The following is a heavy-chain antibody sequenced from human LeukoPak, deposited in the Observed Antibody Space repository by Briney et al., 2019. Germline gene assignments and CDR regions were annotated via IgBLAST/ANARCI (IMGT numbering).Heavy chain of an antibody. CDR1: GGSFSGYY. Sequence: SETLSLTCAVYGGSFSGYYWSWIRQPPGKGLEWIGYIYHSGSTYYNPSLRSRVTISVDRSKNQFSLKLSSVTAADTAVYYCARYYYDSSGYVNFDYWGQGTLVTVSS. CDR2: IYHSGST. D-gene: IGHD3-22*01. V-gene: IGHV4-30-2*01. CDR3: ARYYYDSSGYVNFDY. J-gene: IGHJ4*02.